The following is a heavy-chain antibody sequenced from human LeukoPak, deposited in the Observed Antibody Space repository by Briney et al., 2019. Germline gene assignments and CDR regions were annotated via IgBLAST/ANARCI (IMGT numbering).Heavy chain of an antibody. CDR2: INHSGST. J-gene: IGHJ4*02. CDR1: GGSVSSGSYY. CDR3: ARGAGNHDY. Sequence: SETLSLTCTVSGGSVSSGSYYWSWIRQPPGKGLEWIGEINHSGSTNYNPSLKSRVTISVDTSKNQFSLKLSSVTAADTAVYYCARGAGNHDYWGQGTLVTVSS. D-gene: IGHD4-23*01. V-gene: IGHV4-61*01.